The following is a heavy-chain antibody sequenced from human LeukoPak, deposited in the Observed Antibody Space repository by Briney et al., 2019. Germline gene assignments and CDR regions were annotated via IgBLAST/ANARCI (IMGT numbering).Heavy chain of an antibody. Sequence: GGSLRLSCAASGFTFSSYWMSWVRRAPGKGLEWVANIKQDGSEKYYVDSVKGRFTISRDNAKNSLYLQMNSLRAEDTAVYYCARDSSSWLRYYYYGMDVWGQGTTVTVSS. CDR2: IKQDGSEK. CDR1: GFTFSSYW. V-gene: IGHV3-7*01. D-gene: IGHD6-13*01. CDR3: ARDSSSWLRYYYYGMDV. J-gene: IGHJ6*02.